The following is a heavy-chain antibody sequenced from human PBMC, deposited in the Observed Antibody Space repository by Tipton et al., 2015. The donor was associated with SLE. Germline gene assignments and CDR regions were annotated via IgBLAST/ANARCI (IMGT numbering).Heavy chain of an antibody. J-gene: IGHJ4*02. Sequence: TLSLTCDVYGGFLRDYFWSWIRQPPGKGLEWIGEIDQSGSTNYNPSLKSRVTISVDTSKNQFSLKLSSVTAADTAVYYCASQRRYYYGSGSPPDYWGQGTLVTVSS. CDR1: GGFLRDYF. D-gene: IGHD3-10*01. CDR2: IDQSGST. CDR3: ASQRRYYYGSGSPPDY. V-gene: IGHV4-34*01.